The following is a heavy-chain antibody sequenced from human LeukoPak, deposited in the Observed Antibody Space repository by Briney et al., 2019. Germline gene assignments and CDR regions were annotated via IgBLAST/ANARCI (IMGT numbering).Heavy chain of an antibody. J-gene: IGHJ4*02. V-gene: IGHV3-30*18. CDR2: ISYDGSNK. D-gene: IGHD1-26*01. CDR1: GFTFSSYG. CDR3: AKDGAGSYHFDY. Sequence: GGSLRLSCAASGFTFSSYGMHWVRQAPGKGLERVAVISYDGSNKYYADSVKGRFTISRDNSKNTLYLQMNSLRAEDTAVYYCAKDGAGSYHFDYWGQGTLVTVSS.